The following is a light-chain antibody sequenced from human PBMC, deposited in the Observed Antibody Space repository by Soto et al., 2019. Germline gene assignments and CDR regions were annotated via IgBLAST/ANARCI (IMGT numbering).Light chain of an antibody. V-gene: IGKV3-15*01. J-gene: IGKJ5*01. CDR1: QSVSSN. CDR2: GAS. CDR3: QQYNNWPIT. Sequence: EIVMTQSPATLSVSPGERATLSCRASQSVSSNLAWYQQKPGQAPRLLIYGASTRATGIPARFSGSGSGTDFTLTIRSLQPEDFAVYYWQQYNNWPITFGQGTRLEIK.